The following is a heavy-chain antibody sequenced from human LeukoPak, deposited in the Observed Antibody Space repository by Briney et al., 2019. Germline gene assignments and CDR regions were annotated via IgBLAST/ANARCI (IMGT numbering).Heavy chain of an antibody. CDR3: ARAIPPRIAAAGTGAFDI. CDR2: INTDGSST. Sequence: GGSLRLSCAASGFTFSSYWMHWVRQAPGKGLVWVSRINTDGSSTSYADSVKGRFTISRDNAKNTLYLQMNSLRAEDTAVYYCARAIPPRIAAAGTGAFDIWGQGTMVTVSS. J-gene: IGHJ3*02. V-gene: IGHV3-74*01. CDR1: GFTFSSYW. D-gene: IGHD6-13*01.